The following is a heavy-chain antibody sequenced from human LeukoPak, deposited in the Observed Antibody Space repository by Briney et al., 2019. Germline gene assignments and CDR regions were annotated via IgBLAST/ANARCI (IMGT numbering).Heavy chain of an antibody. V-gene: IGHV1-2*04. CDR1: GYTFTAFY. CDR2: INPNSGGT. CDR3: ARAHYGDYGGYYFDY. J-gene: IGHJ4*02. Sequence: GASVKVSCKASGYTFTAFYMHWVRQAPGQGLEWMGWINPNSGGTNYAQKFQGWVTMTRDTSISTAYMELSRLRSDDTAVSYCARAHYGDYGGYYFDYWGQGTLVTFSS. D-gene: IGHD4-17*01.